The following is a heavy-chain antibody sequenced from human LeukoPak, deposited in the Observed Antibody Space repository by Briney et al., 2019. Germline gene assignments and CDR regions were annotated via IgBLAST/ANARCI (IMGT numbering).Heavy chain of an antibody. CDR2: MYYSGST. J-gene: IGHJ5*02. CDR3: ARPYYYDSRIDP. CDR1: GGSISSGDYY. V-gene: IGHV4-30-4*01. D-gene: IGHD3-22*01. Sequence: SETLSLTCTVSGGSISSGDYYWSWIRQPPGKGLEWIAYMYYSGSTYYNPSLKSRVTMSADTSENQLSLKLSSVTAADTAVYYCARPYYYDSRIDPWGQGILVTVSS.